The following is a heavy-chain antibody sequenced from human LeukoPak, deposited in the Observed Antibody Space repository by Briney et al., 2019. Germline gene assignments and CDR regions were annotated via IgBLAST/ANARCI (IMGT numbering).Heavy chain of an antibody. CDR2: ISSSSSTI. Sequence: GGSLRLSCAASGFTFSSYSMNWVRQAPGKGLEWVSYISSSSSTIYYADSVKGRFTISRDNAKNSLYPQMNSLRAEDTAVYYCARDSGSSSWAEFDYWGQGTLVTVSS. CDR3: ARDSGSSSWAEFDY. V-gene: IGHV3-48*01. J-gene: IGHJ4*02. CDR1: GFTFSSYS. D-gene: IGHD6-13*01.